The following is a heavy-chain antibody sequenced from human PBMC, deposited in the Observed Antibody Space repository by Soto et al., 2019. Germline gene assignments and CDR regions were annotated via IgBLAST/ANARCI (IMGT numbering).Heavy chain of an antibody. CDR1: GGSLSGYY. J-gene: IGHJ4*02. CDR2: ISHRGNT. Sequence: QVQLQQWGAGLLKPSETLSLTCAVYGGSLSGYYWPWIRQHPGKGLVRLGEISHRGNTNYNPSRNSRVTISVDLFRIQVSLYLDSVTVAVTAVSFCARGDATGGRLVRYWGQGTLVTVSS. CDR3: ARGDATGGRLVRY. V-gene: IGHV4-34*01. D-gene: IGHD6-6*01.